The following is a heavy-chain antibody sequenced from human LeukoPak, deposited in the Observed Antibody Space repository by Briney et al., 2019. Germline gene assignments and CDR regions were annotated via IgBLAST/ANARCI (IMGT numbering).Heavy chain of an antibody. CDR2: RSYDGSNK. CDR1: GFTFSSYA. Sequence: GGSLRLSCAASGFTFSSYAMHWVRQAPGKGLEWVAVRSYDGSNKYYADSVKGRFTISRDNSKNTLYLQMNSLRAEDTAVYYCAREATPYYDFWSGYPLSNWFDPWGQGTLVTVSS. CDR3: AREATPYYDFWSGYPLSNWFDP. V-gene: IGHV3-30-3*01. D-gene: IGHD3-3*01. J-gene: IGHJ5*02.